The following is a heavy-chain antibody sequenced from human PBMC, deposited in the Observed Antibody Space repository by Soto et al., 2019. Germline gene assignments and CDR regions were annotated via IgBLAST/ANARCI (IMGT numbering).Heavy chain of an antibody. CDR3: ARVPGNTKMGSHAIDY. CDR1: GFTFSSYA. J-gene: IGHJ4*02. CDR2: ISYDGSNK. Sequence: QVQLVESGGGVVQPGRSLRLSCAASGFTFSSYAMHWVRQAPGKGLEWVAVISYDGSNKYYADSVKGRFTISRDNSKNTLYLQMTSLRDEDTAVYYCARVPGNTKMGSHAIDYWGQGTLVTVSS. D-gene: IGHD2-8*01. V-gene: IGHV3-30-3*01.